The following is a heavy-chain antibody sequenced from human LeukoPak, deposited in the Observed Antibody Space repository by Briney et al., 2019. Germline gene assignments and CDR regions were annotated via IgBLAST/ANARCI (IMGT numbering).Heavy chain of an antibody. Sequence: SQTLSLTCTVSGGSISSGDYYWSWIHQPPEKGLEWIGYIYYSGSTYYNPSLKSRVTISVDTSKNQCSLKLSSVTAADTAVYYCAREGDYSIDYWGQGTLVTVSS. J-gene: IGHJ4*02. CDR1: GGSISSGDYY. CDR3: AREGDYSIDY. D-gene: IGHD4-11*01. CDR2: IYYSGST. V-gene: IGHV4-30-4*08.